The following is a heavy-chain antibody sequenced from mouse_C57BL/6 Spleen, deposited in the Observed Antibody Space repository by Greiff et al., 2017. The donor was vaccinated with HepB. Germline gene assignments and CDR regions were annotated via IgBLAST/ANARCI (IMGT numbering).Heavy chain of an antibody. CDR1: GYTFTSYW. J-gene: IGHJ2*01. V-gene: IGHV1-52*01. Sequence: VQLQQPGAELVRPGSSVKLSCKASGYTFTSYWMHWVKQRPIQGLEWIGNIDPSDSETHYNQKFKDKATLTVDKSSSTAYMQLSSLTSEDSAVYYCARRVSSGYDYFDYWGQGTTLTVSS. CDR2: IDPSDSET. CDR3: ARRVSSGYDYFDY. D-gene: IGHD3-1*01.